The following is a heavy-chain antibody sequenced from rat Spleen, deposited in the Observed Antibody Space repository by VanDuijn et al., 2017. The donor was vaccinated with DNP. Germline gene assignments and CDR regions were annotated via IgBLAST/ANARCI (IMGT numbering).Heavy chain of an antibody. J-gene: IGHJ3*01. CDR1: GFTFSDYA. CDR3: ATSGYGYDCYPFAY. D-gene: IGHD1-12*03. CDR2: IIYDGTTT. V-gene: IGHV5S10*01. Sequence: EVQLVESGGGLVQPGNSLKLSCADSGFTFSDYAMAWVRQSPKKALEWVATIIYDGTTTYYRDSVKGRFTISRDNAKNTLFLQRDSLRSEDTASYYCATSGYGYDCYPFAYWGHGTLVTVSS.